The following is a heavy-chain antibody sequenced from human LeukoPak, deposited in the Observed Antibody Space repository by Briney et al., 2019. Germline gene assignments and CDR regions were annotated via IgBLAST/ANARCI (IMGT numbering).Heavy chain of an antibody. CDR3: AREVVVAATHYYYGMDV. Sequence: GGSLRLSCAASGFTVSSNYMSWVRQAPGKGLEWVSVIYSGGSTYYADSVKGRFTISRHNSKNTLYLQMNSLRAEATAVYYCAREVVVAATHYYYGMDVWGQGTTVTVSS. J-gene: IGHJ6*02. CDR2: IYSGGST. D-gene: IGHD2-15*01. CDR1: GFTVSSNY. V-gene: IGHV3-53*04.